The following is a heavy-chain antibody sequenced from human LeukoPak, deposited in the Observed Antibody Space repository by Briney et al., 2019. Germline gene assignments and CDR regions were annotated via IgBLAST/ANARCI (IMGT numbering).Heavy chain of an antibody. CDR3: AREGRRGPSRYFDY. J-gene: IGHJ4*02. CDR2: IYYSGST. D-gene: IGHD3-10*01. Sequence: PSETLSLTCTVSGGSISSSSYYWGWIRQPPGKGLEWIGSIYYSGSTYYNPSLKSRVTISVDTSKNQFSLKLSSVTAADTAVYYCAREGRRGPSRYFDYWGQGTLVTVSS. V-gene: IGHV4-39*07. CDR1: GGSISSSSYY.